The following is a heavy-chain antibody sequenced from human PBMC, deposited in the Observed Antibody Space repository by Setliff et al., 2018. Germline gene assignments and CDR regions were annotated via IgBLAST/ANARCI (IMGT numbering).Heavy chain of an antibody. D-gene: IGHD3-3*01. CDR1: GYTFTGYY. CDR3: ARESGSPRYMDV. J-gene: IGHJ6*03. CDR2: IDPSGDYT. Sequence: ASVKVSCKASGYTFTGYYMHWVRQAPGQGLEWMGIIDPSGDYTNYAQKFQGRVTMTRDASTSTAYMELSSLRSEDTAVYYCARESGSPRYMDVWGNGTTVTVSS. V-gene: IGHV1-46*01.